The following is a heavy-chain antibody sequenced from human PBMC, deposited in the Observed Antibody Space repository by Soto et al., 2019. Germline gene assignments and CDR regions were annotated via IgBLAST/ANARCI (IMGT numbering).Heavy chain of an antibody. CDR3: VRSGDYRSGNYWYFFDY. D-gene: IGHD3-10*01. V-gene: IGHV3-20*04. CDR2: MYWKDGNT. Sequence: PGGSLGLSCAASGVSFSSYAMSWFRQVPGKGLEWVSGMYWKDGNTHYADSVKGRFTISRDNAKNSLFLQLNSLRAEDTALYYCVRSGDYRSGNYWYFFDYWGQGALVTVSS. CDR1: GVSFSSYA. J-gene: IGHJ4*02.